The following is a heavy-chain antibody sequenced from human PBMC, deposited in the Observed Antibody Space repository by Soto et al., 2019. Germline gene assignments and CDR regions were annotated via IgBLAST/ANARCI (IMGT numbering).Heavy chain of an antibody. J-gene: IGHJ4*02. V-gene: IGHV3-11*06. Sequence: LRLSCAASGFTFSDYYMSWIRQAPGKGLEWVSYISSSSSYTNYADSVKGRFTISRDNAKNSLYLQMNSLRAEDTAVYYCARAVAAAGTDYWGQGTLVTVSS. CDR1: GFTFSDYY. D-gene: IGHD6-13*01. CDR2: ISSSSSYT. CDR3: ARAVAAAGTDY.